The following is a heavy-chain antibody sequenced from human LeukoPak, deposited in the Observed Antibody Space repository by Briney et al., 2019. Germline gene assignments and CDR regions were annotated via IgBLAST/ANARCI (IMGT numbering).Heavy chain of an antibody. CDR3: AREGIRYFWSGYHIGPYYYYYMDV. CDR2: ISYDGSNK. V-gene: IGHV3-30-3*01. D-gene: IGHD3-3*01. Sequence: PGGSLRLSCAASGFTFSSYAMHWVRQAPGKGLEWVAVISYDGSNKYYADSVKGRFTISRDNSKNTLYLQMNSLRAEDTAVYYCAREGIRYFWSGYHIGPYYYYYMDVWGKGTTVTVSS. CDR1: GFTFSSYA. J-gene: IGHJ6*03.